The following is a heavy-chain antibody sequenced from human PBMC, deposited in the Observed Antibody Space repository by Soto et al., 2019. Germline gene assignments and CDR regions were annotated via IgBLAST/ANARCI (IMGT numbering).Heavy chain of an antibody. Sequence: QVQLVESGGGVVQPGRSLRLSCAASGFTFSSYAMHWVRQAPGKGLEWVAVISYDGSNKYYADSVKGRFTISRDNSKNTLYLQMNSLRAEDTAVYYCARDLLIGRGYSSAAGPTTWFDPWGQGTLVTISS. D-gene: IGHD5-18*01. V-gene: IGHV3-30-3*01. CDR1: GFTFSSYA. CDR2: ISYDGSNK. CDR3: ARDLLIGRGYSSAAGPTTWFDP. J-gene: IGHJ5*02.